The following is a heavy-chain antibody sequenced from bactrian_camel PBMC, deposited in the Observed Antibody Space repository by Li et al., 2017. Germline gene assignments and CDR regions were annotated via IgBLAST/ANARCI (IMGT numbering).Heavy chain of an antibody. CDR2: IYTGDGDS. CDR1: GYTDQNYF. V-gene: IGHV3S1*01. Sequence: HVQLVESGGASVQAGGSLRLSCTASGYTDQNYFMGWFCQAPGKGREGVAAIYTGDGDSIYADSVQGRFTISQDNAKNTLYLQIHNLKPEDTAMYYCAAAFSCPYGLRTLRPVYWGQGTQVTVS. CDR3: AAAFSCPYGLRTLRPVY. J-gene: IGHJ4*01. D-gene: IGHD1*01.